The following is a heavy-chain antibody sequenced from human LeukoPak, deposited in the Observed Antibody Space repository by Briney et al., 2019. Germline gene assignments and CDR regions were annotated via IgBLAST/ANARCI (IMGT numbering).Heavy chain of an antibody. CDR1: GFTVSSNY. Sequence: GGSLRLSCAASGFTVSSNYMSWVRQAPGKGLEWASVIYSGGSTYYADSVKGRFTISRDNSKNTLYLQMNSLRAEDTAVYYCAKVYPTPDTAMVQYWGQGTLVTVSS. CDR3: AKVYPTPDTAMVQY. D-gene: IGHD5-18*01. CDR2: IYSGGST. V-gene: IGHV3-53*01. J-gene: IGHJ4*02.